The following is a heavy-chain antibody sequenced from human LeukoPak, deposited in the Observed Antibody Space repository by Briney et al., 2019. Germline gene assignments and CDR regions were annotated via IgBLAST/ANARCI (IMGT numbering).Heavy chain of an antibody. J-gene: IGHJ5*02. Sequence: PGGSLRLSCAASGFTFSDYYMSWIRQAPGKGLEWVSYISSSGSTIHYADSVKGRFTISRDNAKNSLYLQMNSLRAEDTAVYYCLPGSSYGSGSPGNWFDPWGQGTLVTVSS. D-gene: IGHD3-10*01. CDR2: ISSSGSTI. CDR3: LPGSSYGSGSPGNWFDP. V-gene: IGHV3-11*04. CDR1: GFTFSDYY.